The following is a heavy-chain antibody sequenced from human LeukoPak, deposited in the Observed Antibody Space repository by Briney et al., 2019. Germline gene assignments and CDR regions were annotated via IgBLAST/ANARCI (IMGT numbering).Heavy chain of an antibody. CDR3: ARDLSAAFDF. V-gene: IGHV3-33*08. Sequence: GGSLRLSCAASGFTFSSYSMNWVRQAPGRGLEWVARLVYDARSDYANSVKGRFSISRDDSKNTLFLDMSNLRVEDTALYYCARDLSAAFDFWGQGVLVTVSS. CDR2: LVYDARS. CDR1: GFTFSSYS. D-gene: IGHD6-19*01. J-gene: IGHJ4*02.